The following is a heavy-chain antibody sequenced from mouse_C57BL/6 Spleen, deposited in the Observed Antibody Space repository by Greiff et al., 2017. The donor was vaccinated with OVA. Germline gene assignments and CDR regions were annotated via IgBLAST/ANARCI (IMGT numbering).Heavy chain of an antibody. Sequence: VQLQESGPELVKPGASVKISCKASGYAFSSSWMNWVKQRPGKGLEWIGRIYPGDGDTNYNGKFKGKATLTADKSSSTAYMQLSSLTSEDSAVYFCATTGERAMDYWGQGTSVTVSS. V-gene: IGHV1-82*01. CDR2: IYPGDGDT. D-gene: IGHD1-1*01. J-gene: IGHJ4*01. CDR1: GYAFSSSW. CDR3: ATTGERAMDY.